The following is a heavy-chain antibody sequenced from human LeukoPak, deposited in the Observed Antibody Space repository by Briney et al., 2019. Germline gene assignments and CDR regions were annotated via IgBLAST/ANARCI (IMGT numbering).Heavy chain of an antibody. CDR2: IDSSISPI. CDR1: GFTFSSYS. V-gene: IGHV3-48*01. J-gene: IGHJ6*03. CDR3: ARVFSDYYYYMDV. Sequence: GGSLRLSCTASGFTFSSYSMNWVRQAPGKGLEWVSYIDSSISPIYYADSVKGRFTISRDNAKNSLYLQMNSLRAEDTAVYYCARVFSDYYYYMDVWGKGTTVTVSS.